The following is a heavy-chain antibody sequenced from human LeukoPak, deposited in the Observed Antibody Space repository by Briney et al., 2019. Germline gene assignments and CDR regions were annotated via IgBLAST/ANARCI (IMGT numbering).Heavy chain of an antibody. V-gene: IGHV1-69*05. J-gene: IGHJ1*01. CDR3: ASGNQDIVVVPAARETKAEYFQH. Sequence: GASVKVSCTASGGTFSSYAISWVRQAPGQGLEWMGGIIPIFGTANYAQKFQGRVTITTDESTSTAYLELSSLRSEDTAVYYCASGNQDIVVVPAARETKAEYFQHWGQGTLVTVSS. D-gene: IGHD2-2*01. CDR2: IIPIFGTA. CDR1: GGTFSSYA.